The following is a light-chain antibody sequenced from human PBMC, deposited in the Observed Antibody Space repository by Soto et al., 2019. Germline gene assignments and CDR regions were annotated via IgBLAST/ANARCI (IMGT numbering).Light chain of an antibody. V-gene: IGKV3-20*01. CDR3: QQYGSSPGT. CDR1: PSLSSSY. Sequence: EIVLTQSPGPLSLSPGERATLSCRASPSLSSSYLAWYQQKPGQAPRLLIYGTSIRATGIPDRFSGSGSGTDFTLTITSLEPEDFAVYYCQQYGSSPGTFGQGTKVDIK. J-gene: IGKJ1*01. CDR2: GTS.